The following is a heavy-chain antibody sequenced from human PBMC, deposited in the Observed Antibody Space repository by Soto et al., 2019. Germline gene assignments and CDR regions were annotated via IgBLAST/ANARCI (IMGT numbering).Heavy chain of an antibody. CDR2: ISPSSGHI. J-gene: IGHJ6*02. Sequence: GGSLRLSCAVSGFTFSSCTMNWVRQAPGKGLEWVSSISPSSGHIYYADSVKGRFTIARDNAKNSLFLQMNSLRGEDTAVYYCSGCSGYYPYYYYYGMDVGGHGTTVTVSS. CDR3: SGCSGYYPYYYYYGMDV. CDR1: GFTFSSCT. V-gene: IGHV3-21*06. D-gene: IGHD3-22*01.